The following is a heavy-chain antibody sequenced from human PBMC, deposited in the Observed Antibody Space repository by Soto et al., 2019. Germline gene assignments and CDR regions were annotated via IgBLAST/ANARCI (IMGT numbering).Heavy chain of an antibody. CDR2: IYGTGTT. J-gene: IGHJ4*02. D-gene: IGHD1-7*01. Sequence: EVQVVESGGGLVQPGGSLRLSCAASGFTVSSNYMTWVRQAPGKGLQWVSIIYGTGTTYYTDYVKGRFTISRDNSXXTLYLQMNSLRAEDTAVYYCARVRDNWNYPYYFDYWGQGTLVTVSS. V-gene: IGHV3-66*01. CDR1: GFTVSSNY. CDR3: ARVRDNWNYPYYFDY.